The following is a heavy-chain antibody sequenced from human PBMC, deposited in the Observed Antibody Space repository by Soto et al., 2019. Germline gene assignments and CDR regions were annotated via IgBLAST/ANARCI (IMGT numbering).Heavy chain of an antibody. J-gene: IGHJ6*03. D-gene: IGHD6-13*01. Sequence: SGGSLRLSYAASGFTFSSYYMHWVRQASGKGLERVSAIVTAGEKYYPGSVKGRFTISRENAKISLYLQMNSLRAGGTVVYYCARGGIAAPRGYYYYYYMDVWGKGT. V-gene: IGHV3-13*01. CDR2: IVTAGEK. CDR1: GFTFSSYY. CDR3: ARGGIAAPRGYYYYYYMDV.